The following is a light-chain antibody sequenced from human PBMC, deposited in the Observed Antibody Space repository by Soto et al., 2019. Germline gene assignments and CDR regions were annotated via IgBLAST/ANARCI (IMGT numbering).Light chain of an antibody. Sequence: DSQMTQSPSTLSGSVGGRLTITCRASQTISSWLAWYQQKQGKAPKLLIYKASTLKSGVPSRFSGSGYGTEFTLTISSLQTDDFATYYCQHYNSYSEAFGQGTKVDIK. J-gene: IGKJ1*01. CDR1: QTISSW. V-gene: IGKV1-5*03. CDR3: QHYNSYSEA. CDR2: KAS.